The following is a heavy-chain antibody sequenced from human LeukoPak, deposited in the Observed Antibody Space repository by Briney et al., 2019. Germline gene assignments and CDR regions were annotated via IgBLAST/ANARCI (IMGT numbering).Heavy chain of an antibody. Sequence: GGSLRLSCAASGFTFSTSAMNWVRQVPGKGLEWVSSINSYSSHIYYAASVRGRFTVSRDNARNSVFLQMNSLTAEDTTVYYCARDPERYLRTGKFDYWGQGTLVTVSS. J-gene: IGHJ4*02. CDR2: INSYSSHI. CDR1: GFTFSTSA. V-gene: IGHV3-21*01. D-gene: IGHD5/OR15-5a*01. CDR3: ARDPERYLRTGKFDY.